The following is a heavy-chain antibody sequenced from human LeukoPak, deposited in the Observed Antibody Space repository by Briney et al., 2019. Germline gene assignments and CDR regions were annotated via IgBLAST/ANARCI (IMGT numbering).Heavy chain of an antibody. CDR1: GGSVSGTNYY. J-gene: IGHJ4*02. CDR2: IYFSGYT. D-gene: IGHD3-22*01. V-gene: IGHV4-39*01. Sequence: SETLSLTRTVCGGSVSGTNYYWGWIRQPPGKGLEWIVSIYFSGYTYYNPSLKSRLTTSLDTSKSQSYLKLSTVTAADTAVYYCARHDYDSSGYRRDYYFDQWGQGTLVTVSS. CDR3: ARHDYDSSGYRRDYYFDQ.